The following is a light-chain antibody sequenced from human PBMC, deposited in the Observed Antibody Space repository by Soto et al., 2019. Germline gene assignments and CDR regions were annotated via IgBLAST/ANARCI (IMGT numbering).Light chain of an antibody. CDR2: KAS. V-gene: IGKV1-5*03. CDR3: QHYNSYSEA. J-gene: IGKJ1*01. Sequence: DIQMTQSPSSLSASVGDRDTLTCRATQSISKYLNWYQQKPGKAPNLLIYKASTLKSGVPSRFSGSGSGTEFTLTISSLQPDDFATYYCQHYNSYSEAFGQGTKVDIK. CDR1: QSISKY.